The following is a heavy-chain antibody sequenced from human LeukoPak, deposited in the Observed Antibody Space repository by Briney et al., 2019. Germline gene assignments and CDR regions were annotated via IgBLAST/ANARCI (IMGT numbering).Heavy chain of an antibody. J-gene: IGHJ6*04. V-gene: IGHV4-61*09. D-gene: IGHD4-17*01. CDR1: GDSLTSGSRY. CDR3: ARCMSELDYGDYAYYYHMDV. Sequence: PSETLSLTCTVSGDSLTSGSRYWSWIRQPAGKGLERIGHFYSSRRTTYNPSLESRVTISVDTDKNQFSLKLDSVTAADTAVYLCARCMSELDYGDYAYYYHMDVWGKGTTVTVSS. CDR2: FYSSRRT.